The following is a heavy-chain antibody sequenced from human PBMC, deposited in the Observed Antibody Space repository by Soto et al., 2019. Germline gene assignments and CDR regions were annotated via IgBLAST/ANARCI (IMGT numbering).Heavy chain of an antibody. CDR2: IDPSGGIT. J-gene: IGHJ5*02. D-gene: IGHD3-22*01. Sequence: ASVKVSCKASGYSFTNFHIHWVRQAPGQGLEWMGMIDPSGGITRDAQRLQGRITMTRDASTSTVYMELRSLTSEDTAVYYCARGVIGYYFYGPNGYLLDHSGQGSLDTGSS. CDR1: GYSFTNFH. V-gene: IGHV1-46*01. CDR3: ARGVIGYYFYGPNGYLLDH.